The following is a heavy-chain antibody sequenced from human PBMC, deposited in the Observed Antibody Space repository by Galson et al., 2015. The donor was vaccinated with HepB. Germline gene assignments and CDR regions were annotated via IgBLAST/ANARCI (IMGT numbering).Heavy chain of an antibody. V-gene: IGHV3-30*04. CDR2: ISYDGSNK. CDR3: ARDYNVD. Sequence: SLRLSCAASGFTFSSYAMHWVRQAPGKGLEWVAVISYDGSNKYYADSVKGRFTISRDNSKNTLYLQMNSLRAEDTAVYYCARDYNVDWGQGTLVTVSS. D-gene: IGHD2-21*01. CDR1: GFTFSSYA. J-gene: IGHJ4*02.